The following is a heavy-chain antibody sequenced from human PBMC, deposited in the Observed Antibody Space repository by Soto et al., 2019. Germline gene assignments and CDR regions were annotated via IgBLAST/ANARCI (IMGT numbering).Heavy chain of an antibody. V-gene: IGHV3-30-3*01. J-gene: IGHJ4*02. Sequence: GGSLRLSCAASGFTFSSYAMHWVRQAPGKGLEWVAVISYDGSNKYYADSVKGRFTISRDNSKNTLYLQMNSLRAEDTAVYYCARERGSYSDYWGQGTLVTVSS. D-gene: IGHD3-16*01. CDR3: ARERGSYSDY. CDR2: ISYDGSNK. CDR1: GFTFSSYA.